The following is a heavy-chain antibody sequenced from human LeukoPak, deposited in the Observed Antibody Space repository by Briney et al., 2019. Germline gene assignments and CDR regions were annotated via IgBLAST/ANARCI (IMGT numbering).Heavy chain of an antibody. V-gene: IGHV4-4*02. Sequence: PSETLSLTCAVSGGSISSSNWWSWVRQPPGKGLEWIGEIYHSGSTNYNPSLKSRVTISVDTSKNQFSLKLSSVTAADTAVYYCAGGYSYGWNYMDVWGKGTTVTISS. CDR1: GGSISSSNW. CDR2: IYHSGST. D-gene: IGHD5-18*01. J-gene: IGHJ6*03. CDR3: AGGYSYGWNYMDV.